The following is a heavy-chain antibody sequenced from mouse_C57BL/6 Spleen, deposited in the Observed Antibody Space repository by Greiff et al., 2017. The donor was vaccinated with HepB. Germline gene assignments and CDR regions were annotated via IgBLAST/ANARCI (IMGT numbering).Heavy chain of an antibody. J-gene: IGHJ3*01. CDR2: IDPSDSYT. CDR3: ARSGGSSYQFAY. Sequence: QVQLKQPGAELVKPGASVKLSCKASGYTFTSYWMQWVKQRPGQGLEWIGEIDPSDSYTNYNQKFKGKATLTVDTSSSTAYMQLSSLTSEDSAVYYCARSGGSSYQFAYWGQGTQVTVSA. D-gene: IGHD1-1*01. CDR1: GYTFTSYW. V-gene: IGHV1-50*01.